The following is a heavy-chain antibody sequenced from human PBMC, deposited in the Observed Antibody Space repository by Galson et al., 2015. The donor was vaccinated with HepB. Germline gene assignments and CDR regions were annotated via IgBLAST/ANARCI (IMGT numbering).Heavy chain of an antibody. CDR2: ISYDGSNK. J-gene: IGHJ4*02. CDR1: GFTFSSYA. Sequence: SLRLSCAASGFTFSSYAMHWVRQAPGKGLEWVAVISYDGSNKYYADSVKGRFTISRDNSKNTLYLQMNSLRAEDTAVYYCAREIWSYFDYWGQGTLVTVSS. CDR3: AREIWSYFDY. D-gene: IGHD1-1*01. V-gene: IGHV3-30*04.